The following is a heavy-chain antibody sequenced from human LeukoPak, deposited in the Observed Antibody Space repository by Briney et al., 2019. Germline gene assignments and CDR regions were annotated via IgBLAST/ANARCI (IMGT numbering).Heavy chain of an antibody. CDR3: AKAEGKNPTGGRWLD. D-gene: IGHD6-19*01. Sequence: GGSLRLSCAGSGFSFSTYAMTWVRQAPGMGLDSVSAISGSGGYTSYADSVKGRLTISRDDSKNTLYLQMNSLRDEDTAIYYCAKAEGKNPTGGRWLDWGQGTLVTVSS. V-gene: IGHV3-23*01. J-gene: IGHJ4*02. CDR1: GFSFSTYA. CDR2: ISGSGGYT.